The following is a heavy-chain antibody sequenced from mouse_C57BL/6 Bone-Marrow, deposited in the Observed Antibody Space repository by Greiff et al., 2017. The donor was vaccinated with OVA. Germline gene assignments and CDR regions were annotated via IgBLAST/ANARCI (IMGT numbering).Heavy chain of an antibody. D-gene: IGHD1-1*01. V-gene: IGHV1-15*01. CDR1: GYTFTDYE. Sequence: VQLQESGAELVRPGASVTLSCKASGYTFTDYEMHWVKQTPVHGLEWIGAIDPETGGTAYNQKFKGKAILTADKSSSTAYMELRSLTSEDSAVYYSFSYYGSRRDYWGQGTTLTVSS. CDR3: FSYYGSRRDY. J-gene: IGHJ2*01. CDR2: IDPETGGT.